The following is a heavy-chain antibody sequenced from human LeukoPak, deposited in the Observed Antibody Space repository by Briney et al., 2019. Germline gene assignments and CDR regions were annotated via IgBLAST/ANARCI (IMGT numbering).Heavy chain of an antibody. CDR1: GFTFSSYA. J-gene: IGHJ4*02. CDR2: ISYDGSNK. CDR3: ARESACWHSNYCYFDY. Sequence: PGGSLRLSCAASGFTFSSYAMHWVRQAPGKGLEWVAVISYDGSNKHYADSVKGRFTISRDNSKNTLYLQMNSLRAEDTAVYYCARESACWHSNYCYFDYWGQGALVTVSS. D-gene: IGHD4-11*01. V-gene: IGHV3-30-3*01.